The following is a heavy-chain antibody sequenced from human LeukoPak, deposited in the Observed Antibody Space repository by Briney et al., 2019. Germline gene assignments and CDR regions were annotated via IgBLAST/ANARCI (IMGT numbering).Heavy chain of an antibody. J-gene: IGHJ4*02. D-gene: IGHD3-22*01. CDR1: GFTFSDYY. Sequence: GGSLRLSCAASGFTFSDYYMSWIRQAPGKGLEWVSYISSSGTTIYYADSVKGRFTISRDNAKNSLYLQMNSLRAEDTAVYYCARVPGMIVVVEIDYWGQGTLVTVPS. CDR3: ARVPGMIVVVEIDY. CDR2: ISSSGTTI. V-gene: IGHV3-11*01.